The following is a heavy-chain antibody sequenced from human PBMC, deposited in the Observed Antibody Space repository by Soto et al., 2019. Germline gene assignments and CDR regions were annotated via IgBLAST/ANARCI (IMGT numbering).Heavy chain of an antibody. Sequence: ASVKVSFKASGYTFTGYYMHWVRQAPGQGLEWMGWINPNSGGTNYAQKFQGWVTMTRDTSISTAYMELSRLRSDDTAVYYCARGMEYDSSGYYYYYGMDVWGQGTTVTVSS. J-gene: IGHJ6*02. CDR1: GYTFTGYY. CDR3: ARGMEYDSSGYYYYYGMDV. D-gene: IGHD3-22*01. CDR2: INPNSGGT. V-gene: IGHV1-2*04.